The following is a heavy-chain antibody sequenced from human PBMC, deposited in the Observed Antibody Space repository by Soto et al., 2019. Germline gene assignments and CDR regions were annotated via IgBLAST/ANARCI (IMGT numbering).Heavy chain of an antibody. J-gene: IGHJ4*02. Sequence: GASVKVSCKASGYTFSSIGISWVRQAPGQGLEWMGWISPYKGNTHYAQGLQGRVTMTTDTATSTAYRELRSLRSADTAVHYCARDLDASGSDYTDYSGQGSLVTVSS. V-gene: IGHV1-18*01. D-gene: IGHD3-10*01. CDR1: GYTFSSIG. CDR2: ISPYKGNT. CDR3: ARDLDASGSDYTDY.